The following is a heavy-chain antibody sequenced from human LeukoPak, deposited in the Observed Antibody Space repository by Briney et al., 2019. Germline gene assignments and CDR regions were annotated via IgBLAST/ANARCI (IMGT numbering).Heavy chain of an antibody. CDR3: ARTFGYSYGYLDY. V-gene: IGHV4-39*01. CDR2: IYYSGST. J-gene: IGHJ4*02. Sequence: SETLSLTCTVSGGSISSSSYYWGWIRRPPGRGLEWIGSIYYSGSTYYNSSLKSRVTISVDTSKNQFSLKLSSVTAADTAVYYCARTFGYSYGYLDYWGRGTLVTVSS. D-gene: IGHD5-18*01. CDR1: GGSISSSSYY.